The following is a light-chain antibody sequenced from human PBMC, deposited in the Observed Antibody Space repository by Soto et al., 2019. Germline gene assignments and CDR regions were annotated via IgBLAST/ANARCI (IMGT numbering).Light chain of an antibody. J-gene: IGKJ1*01. Sequence: DVQMTQSPSTLSASVGDTVTVTCRASQSVSGWLAWYQQKPGKAPKLLIYAASSLQSGVPSRFSGSGSETDFTLTISSLQPEDFATYSCQQSYSTPWTFGQGTKVDIK. V-gene: IGKV1-39*01. CDR2: AAS. CDR1: QSVSGW. CDR3: QQSYSTPWT.